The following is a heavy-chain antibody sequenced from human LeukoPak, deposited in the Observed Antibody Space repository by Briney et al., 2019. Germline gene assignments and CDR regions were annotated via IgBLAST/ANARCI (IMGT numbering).Heavy chain of an antibody. CDR1: GFTFSSYS. CDR3: AKDQYDYVRGEFDY. D-gene: IGHD3-16*01. V-gene: IGHV3-48*01. CDR2: ISSSSSTI. J-gene: IGHJ4*02. Sequence: GGSLRLSCAASGFTFSSYSINWVRQAPGKGLEWVSYISSSSSTINYADSVKGRFTIPRDNAKNSLYLQMNSLRAEDTAVYYCAKDQYDYVRGEFDYWGQGTLVTVSS.